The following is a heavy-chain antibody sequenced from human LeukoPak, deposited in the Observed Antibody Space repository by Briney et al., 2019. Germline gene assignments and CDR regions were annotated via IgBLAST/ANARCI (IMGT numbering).Heavy chain of an antibody. CDR2: IYTSGST. V-gene: IGHV4-4*07. Sequence: PSETLSLTCTVSGGSISSYYWSWIRQPAGKGLEWIGRIYTSGSTNYNPSLKSRVTMSVDTSKNQFSLKLSSVTAADTAVYYCARESSGSYYGPYYYYYMDVWGKGTTVTISS. CDR3: ARESSGSYYGPYYYYYMDV. CDR1: GGSISSYY. J-gene: IGHJ6*03. D-gene: IGHD1-26*01.